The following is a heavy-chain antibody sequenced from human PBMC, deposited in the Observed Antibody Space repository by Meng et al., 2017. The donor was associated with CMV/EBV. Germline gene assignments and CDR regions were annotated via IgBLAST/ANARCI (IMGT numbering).Heavy chain of an antibody. CDR2: INPNSGGT. Sequence: ASVKVSCKASGYTFTGYYMHWLRQAPGQGLEWMGWINPNSGGTNYAQKFQGRVTMTRDTSISTAYMELSRLRSDDTAVYYCARAWGGETRIGDYYGMDVWGQGTTVTVSS. CDR1: GYTFTGYY. CDR3: ARAWGGETRIGDYYGMDV. D-gene: IGHD3-10*01. J-gene: IGHJ6*02. V-gene: IGHV1-2*02.